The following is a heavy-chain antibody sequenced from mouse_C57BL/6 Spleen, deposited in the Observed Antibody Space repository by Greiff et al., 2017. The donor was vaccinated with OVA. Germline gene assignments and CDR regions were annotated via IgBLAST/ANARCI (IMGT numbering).Heavy chain of an antibody. D-gene: IGHD2-4*01. CDR2: IYPGDGDT. J-gene: IGHJ4*01. CDR3: ARWGDYDYAMDD. V-gene: IGHV1-82*01. Sequence: QVQLKESGPELVKPGASVKISCKASGYAFSSSWMNWVKQRPGQGLEWIGRIYPGDGDTNYNGKFKGKATLTAYKSSSTAYLQLSSLTSEDSAVYFCARWGDYDYAMDDWGQGTSVTVSS. CDR1: GYAFSSSW.